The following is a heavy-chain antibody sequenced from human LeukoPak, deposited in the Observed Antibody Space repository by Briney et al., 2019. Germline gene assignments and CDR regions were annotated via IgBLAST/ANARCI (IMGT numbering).Heavy chain of an antibody. CDR3: ARASYDSSGQEYFQH. D-gene: IGHD3-22*01. CDR1: GYTFTGYY. V-gene: IGHV7-4-1*02. Sequence: ASVKVSCKASGYTFTGYYMHWVRQAPGQGLEWMGWINTNTGNPTYAQGFTGRFVFSLDTSVSTAYLQISSLKAEDTAVYYCARASYDSSGQEYFQHWGQGTLVTVSS. CDR2: INTNTGNP. J-gene: IGHJ1*01.